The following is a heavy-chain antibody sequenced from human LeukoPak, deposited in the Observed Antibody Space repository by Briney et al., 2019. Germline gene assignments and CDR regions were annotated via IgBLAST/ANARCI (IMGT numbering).Heavy chain of an antibody. J-gene: IGHJ4*02. CDR3: AKSSMTTDYFDY. V-gene: IGHV3-9*01. CDR2: ISWNSGSI. CDR1: GFTFDDYA. D-gene: IGHD4-11*01. Sequence: GRSLRLSCAASGFTFDDYAMHWVRQAPGEGLEWVSGISWNSGSIGYADSVKGRFTISGDNAKNSLYMQMNSLRAEDTALYYCAKSSMTTDYFDYWGQGTLVTVSS.